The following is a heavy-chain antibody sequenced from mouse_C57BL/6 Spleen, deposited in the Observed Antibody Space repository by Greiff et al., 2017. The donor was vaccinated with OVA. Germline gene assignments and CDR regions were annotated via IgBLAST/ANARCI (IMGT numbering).Heavy chain of an antibody. CDR1: GYTFTDYY. J-gene: IGHJ3*01. CDR2: INPNNGGT. CDR3: ARSLLLRYEAWFAY. D-gene: IGHD1-1*01. Sequence: EVQLQQSGPELVKPGASVKISCKASGYTFTDYYMNWVKQSHGKSLEWIGDINPNNGGTSYNQKFKGKATLTVDKSSSTAYMELRSLTSEDSAVYYCARSLLLRYEAWFAYWGQGTLVTVSA. V-gene: IGHV1-26*01.